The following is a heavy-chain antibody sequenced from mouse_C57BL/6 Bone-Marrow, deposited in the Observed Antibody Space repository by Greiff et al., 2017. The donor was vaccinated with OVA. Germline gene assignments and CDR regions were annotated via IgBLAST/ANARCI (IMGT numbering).Heavy chain of an antibody. Sequence: VQLQQSGPELVKPGASVKISCKASGYTFTDYYMSWVKQSHGKSLEWIGDINPNNGGTSYNQKFKGKATLTVDKSSSTAYMELRSLTSEDSAVYYCAREGGFLYYYAMDYWGQGTSVTVSS. J-gene: IGHJ4*01. V-gene: IGHV1-26*01. CDR2: INPNNGGT. CDR1: GYTFTDYY. CDR3: AREGGFLYYYAMDY. D-gene: IGHD6-5*01.